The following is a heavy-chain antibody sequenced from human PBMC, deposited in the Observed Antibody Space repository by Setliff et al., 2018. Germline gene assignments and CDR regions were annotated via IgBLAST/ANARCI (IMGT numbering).Heavy chain of an antibody. Sequence: GGSLRLSCAASGFTFSTYRMLWVRQAPGKGLEWVAVIWDDGVKKYHADSVKGRFTISRDNSKNTLYLQMNSLRPEDTAVYYCARTCSGSGCYAGLESWGQGTPVTVSS. V-gene: IGHV3-33*08. CDR1: GFTFSTYR. CDR3: ARTCSGSGCYAGLES. CDR2: IWDDGVKK. J-gene: IGHJ4*02. D-gene: IGHD2-15*01.